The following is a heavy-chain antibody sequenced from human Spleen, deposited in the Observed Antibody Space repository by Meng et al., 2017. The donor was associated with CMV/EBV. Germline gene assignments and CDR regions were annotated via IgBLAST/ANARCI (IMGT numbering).Heavy chain of an antibody. CDR2: IRFDGSNK. CDR1: FSSSA. D-gene: IGHD1-26*01. J-gene: IGHJ4*02. V-gene: IGHV3-30*02. CDR3: AKPNLTGGPGATTGLDFDY. Sequence: FSSSAMHWVRQAPGKGLEWVAFIRFDGSNKYYADSVKGRFTISRDNSKNTVYLQMNSLRTEDTAVYYCAKPNLTGGPGATTGLDFDYWGQGTLVTVSS.